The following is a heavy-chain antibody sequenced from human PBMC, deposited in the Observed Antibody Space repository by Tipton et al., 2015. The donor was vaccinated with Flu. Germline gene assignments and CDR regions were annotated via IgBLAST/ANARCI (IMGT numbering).Heavy chain of an antibody. Sequence: LRLSCTVSGGSISSYYWSWIRQPPGKGLEWIGYIYYSGSTNYNPSLKSRVTISVDTSKNQFSLKLSSVTAADTAVYYCARAPDSIVGAAVFDYWGQGTLVTVSS. V-gene: IGHV4-59*01. D-gene: IGHD1-26*01. J-gene: IGHJ4*02. CDR2: IYYSGST. CDR3: ARAPDSIVGAAVFDY. CDR1: GGSISSYY.